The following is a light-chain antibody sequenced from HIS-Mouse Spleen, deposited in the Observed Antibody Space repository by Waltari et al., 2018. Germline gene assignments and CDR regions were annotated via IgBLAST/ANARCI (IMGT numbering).Light chain of an antibody. Sequence: QSALTQPASVSGSPGQSITISCTGTSSDFGSYNLVSWYQQHPGKAPKPMMYEGSKRPSGVSNRFSGSKSGNTASLTISGLQAEDEADYYCCSYAGSREVFGTGTKVTVL. J-gene: IGLJ1*01. CDR3: CSYAGSREV. V-gene: IGLV2-23*01. CDR2: EGS. CDR1: SSDFGSYNL.